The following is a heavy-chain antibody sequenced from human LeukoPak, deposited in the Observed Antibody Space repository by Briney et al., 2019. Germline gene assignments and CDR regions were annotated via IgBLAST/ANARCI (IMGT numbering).Heavy chain of an antibody. V-gene: IGHV3-23*01. CDR2: ISGSGGST. CDR1: GFTFSSYA. J-gene: IGHJ4*02. CDR3: AKDWAVVVVAARYFDY. Sequence: GGSLRLFCAASGFTFSSYAMSWVRQAPGKGLEWVSAISGSGGSTYYADSVKGRFTISRDNSKNTLYLQMNSLRAEDTAVYYCAKDWAVVVVAARYFDYWGQGTLVTVSS. D-gene: IGHD2-15*01.